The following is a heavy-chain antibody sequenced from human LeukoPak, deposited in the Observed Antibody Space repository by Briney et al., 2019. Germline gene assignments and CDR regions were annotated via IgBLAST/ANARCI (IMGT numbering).Heavy chain of an antibody. J-gene: IGHJ3*02. Sequence: GGSLRLSCAASGFTFSNAWMSWVRHAPGKGLEWVGRIKSKTDGGTTDYAAPVKGRFTISRDDSKNTLYLQMNSLKTEDTAVYYCTAKTKYYDFWSGYSGDDAFDIWGQGTMVTVSS. CDR3: TAKTKYYDFWSGYSGDDAFDI. D-gene: IGHD3-3*01. CDR1: GFTFSNAW. V-gene: IGHV3-15*01. CDR2: IKSKTDGGTT.